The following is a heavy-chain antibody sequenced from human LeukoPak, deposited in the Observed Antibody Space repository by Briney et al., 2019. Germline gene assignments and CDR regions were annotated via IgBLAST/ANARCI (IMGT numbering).Heavy chain of an antibody. CDR3: ARQPMVRGDTFDY. Sequence: SETLSLTCTVSGGSISSSSYYWGWIRQPPGKGLEWIGSIYYSGSTYYNPSLKSRVTISVDTSKNQFSLKLSSVTAADTAVYYCARQPMVRGDTFDYWGQGTLVTVSS. V-gene: IGHV4-39*07. J-gene: IGHJ4*02. CDR2: IYYSGST. CDR1: GGSISSSSYY. D-gene: IGHD3-10*01.